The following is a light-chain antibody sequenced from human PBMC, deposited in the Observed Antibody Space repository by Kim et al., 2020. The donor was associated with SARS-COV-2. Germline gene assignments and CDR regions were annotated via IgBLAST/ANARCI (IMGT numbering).Light chain of an antibody. CDR1: QSVSSY. CDR2: DAS. J-gene: IGKJ4*01. V-gene: IGKV3-11*01. Sequence: PGERASLSCRASQSVSSYLAWYKQKPGQATRLLIYDASNRATGIPARFSGSGSGTDFTLTISSLEPEDFAVYYCQQRSNWPPSLTFGGGTKVDIK. CDR3: QQRSNWPPSLT.